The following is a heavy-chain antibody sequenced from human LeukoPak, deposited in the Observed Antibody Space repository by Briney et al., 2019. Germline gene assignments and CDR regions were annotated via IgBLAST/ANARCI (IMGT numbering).Heavy chain of an antibody. CDR1: GGSIISSSYY. Sequence: SETLSLTCTVSGGSIISSSYYWGWIRQPPGKGLEWIGTIYYSGSTYYNPSLKSRVTISVDTSKNQFSLKLSSVTAADTAVYYCARTAYSSGGPYFDYWGQGTPVTVSS. CDR3: ARTAYSSGGPYFDY. J-gene: IGHJ4*02. V-gene: IGHV4-39*01. CDR2: IYYSGST. D-gene: IGHD6-19*01.